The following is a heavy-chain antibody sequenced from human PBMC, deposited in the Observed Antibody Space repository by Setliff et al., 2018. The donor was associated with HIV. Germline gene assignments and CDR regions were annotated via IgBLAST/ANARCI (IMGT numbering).Heavy chain of an antibody. CDR1: GGTFSNYA. V-gene: IGHV1-69*10. CDR2: VIPIFGIA. CDR3: AREFYHYDSSDYYSDDYYYYMDV. D-gene: IGHD3-22*01. Sequence: SVKVSCKASGGTFSNYAISWVRQAPGQGLEWMGGVIPIFGIANYAQKFQGRVAMTADKSTSTAYMELSSLRSEDTAVFYCAREFYHYDSSDYYSDDYYYYMDVWGKGTTVTVSS. J-gene: IGHJ6*03.